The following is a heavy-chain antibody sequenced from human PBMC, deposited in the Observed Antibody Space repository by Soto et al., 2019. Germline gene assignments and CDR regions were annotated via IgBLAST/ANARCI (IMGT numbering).Heavy chain of an antibody. CDR2: IRSKANSYAT. D-gene: IGHD3-10*01. J-gene: IGHJ6*02. CDR1: GFTFSGSA. CDR3: TRTNKRVRGVIIAYYYYYGMDV. Sequence: GESLKISCAASGFTFSGSAMHWVRQASGKGLEWVGRIRSKANSYATAYAASVKGRFTFSRDDSKNTAYLQMNSMKTEDTAVYYCTRTNKRVRGVIIAYYYYYGMDVWGQGTTVTVSS. V-gene: IGHV3-73*01.